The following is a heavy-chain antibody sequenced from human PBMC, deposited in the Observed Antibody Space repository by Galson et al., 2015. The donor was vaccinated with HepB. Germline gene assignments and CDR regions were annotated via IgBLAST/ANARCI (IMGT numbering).Heavy chain of an antibody. CDR3: AGDCSSTTCYGHDAFDI. V-gene: IGHV3-74*01. Sequence: SLRLSCAASGFTFSNYWMHWVRQAPGKGLIWVARINGFETTTTYADSVNGRFTISRDNAKNTLYLQMNSLRAEDTALYYCAGDCSSTTCYGHDAFDIWGQGTMVTVSS. D-gene: IGHD2-2*01. CDR2: INGFETTT. CDR1: GFTFSNYW. J-gene: IGHJ3*02.